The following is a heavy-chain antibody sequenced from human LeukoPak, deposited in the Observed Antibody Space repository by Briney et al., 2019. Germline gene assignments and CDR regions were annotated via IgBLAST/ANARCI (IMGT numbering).Heavy chain of an antibody. CDR3: ARERDSSSWYAFGI. J-gene: IGHJ3*02. Sequence: GGSLRLSCAASGFTFSSYSLNWVRQAPGKGLEWVSHISSSSSTMYYGDSVKGRFTISRDNAKNSLYLQMNSLRDEDTAVYYCARERDSSSWYAFGIWGQGTMVTVSS. V-gene: IGHV3-48*02. CDR1: GFTFSSYS. D-gene: IGHD6-13*01. CDR2: ISSSSSTM.